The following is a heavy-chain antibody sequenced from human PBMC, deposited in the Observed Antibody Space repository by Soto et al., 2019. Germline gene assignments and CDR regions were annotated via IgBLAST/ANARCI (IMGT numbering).Heavy chain of an antibody. J-gene: IGHJ4*02. CDR1: GYTFTSYA. CDR2: INAGNGNT. Sequence: ASVKVSCNASGYTFTSYAMHWVRQAPGQRLEWMGWINAGNGNTKYSNKFQGRVTITRDTSASTAYKELSSLRSEDTAVYYCARRLYGGYPYFDYWGQGTMVTVSS. V-gene: IGHV1-3*01. CDR3: ARRLYGGYPYFDY. D-gene: IGHD5-12*01.